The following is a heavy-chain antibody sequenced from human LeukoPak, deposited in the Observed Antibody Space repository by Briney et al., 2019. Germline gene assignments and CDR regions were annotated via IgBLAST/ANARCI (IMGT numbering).Heavy chain of an antibody. CDR2: ISGSGGST. CDR1: GFTFSSYA. D-gene: IGHD3-22*01. J-gene: IGHJ4*02. Sequence: PGGSLRLSCAASGFTFSSYAMSWVRQAPGKGLEWVSAISGSGGSTYYADSVKGRFTISRDKSKNTLYLQMKSLRAEDTEVYYCAKTWGYYYDSSGYYSDYWGQGTLFTVSS. V-gene: IGHV3-23*01. CDR3: AKTWGYYYDSSGYYSDY.